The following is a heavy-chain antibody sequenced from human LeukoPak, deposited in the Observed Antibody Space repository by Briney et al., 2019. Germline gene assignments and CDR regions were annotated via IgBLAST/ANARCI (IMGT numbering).Heavy chain of an antibody. J-gene: IGHJ6*03. Sequence: PGASVKVSCKVSGYTLTELSMHWVRQAPGKGLEWMGGFDPEDGETIYAQKFQGRVTMTEDTSTDTAYMELSSLRSEDTAVYYCATATTDNYYYYYMDVWGKGTTVTVSS. CDR2: FDPEDGET. V-gene: IGHV1-24*01. D-gene: IGHD4-11*01. CDR3: ATATTDNYYYYYMDV. CDR1: GYTLTELS.